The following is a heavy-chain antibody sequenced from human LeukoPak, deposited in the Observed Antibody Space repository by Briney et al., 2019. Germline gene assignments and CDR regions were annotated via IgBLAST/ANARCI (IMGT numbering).Heavy chain of an antibody. J-gene: IGHJ4*02. V-gene: IGHV1-2*02. CDR3: AREWDLGYCSGGSCPFDY. Sequence: GASVKVSCKASGYTFTGYYMHWVRQAPGQGLEWMGWINPNSGGTNYAQKFQGRVTMTRDTSISTAYMELSRLRSDDTAVYYCAREWDLGYCSGGSCPFDYWGQGTLVTVSS. CDR2: INPNSGGT. CDR1: GYTFTGYY. D-gene: IGHD2-15*01.